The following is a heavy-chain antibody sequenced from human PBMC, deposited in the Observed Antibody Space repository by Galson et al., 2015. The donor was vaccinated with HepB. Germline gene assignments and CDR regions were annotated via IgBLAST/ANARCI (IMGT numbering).Heavy chain of an antibody. D-gene: IGHD3-10*01. CDR3: ARELDLWFGDSWDGGFFDL. CDR2: ISYDGTNK. J-gene: IGHJ2*01. Sequence: SLRLSCAASGFTFNTYAIHWVRQAPGKGLEWVAVISYDGTNKSYANSVKGRFTISRDNSKNTLHLQMSSLRAEDTAVYYCARELDLWFGDSWDGGFFDLWGRGTLVTVSS. CDR1: GFTFNTYA. V-gene: IGHV3-30-3*01.